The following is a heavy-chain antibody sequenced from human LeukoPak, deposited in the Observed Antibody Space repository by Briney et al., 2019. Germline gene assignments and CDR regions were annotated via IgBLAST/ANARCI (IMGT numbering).Heavy chain of an antibody. CDR1: GGSISSGGYY. Sequence: SETLSLTCTVSGGSISSGGYYWNWIRQHPGKGLEWIGYIYYSGSTYYNPSLKSRVTISVDTSKNQFSLKLSSVTAADTAVYYCARDTYTHAFDIWGQGTMVTVSS. D-gene: IGHD1-1*01. CDR2: IYYSGST. V-gene: IGHV4-31*03. J-gene: IGHJ3*02. CDR3: ARDTYTHAFDI.